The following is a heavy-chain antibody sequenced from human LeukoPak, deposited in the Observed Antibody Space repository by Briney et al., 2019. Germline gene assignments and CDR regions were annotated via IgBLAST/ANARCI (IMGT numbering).Heavy chain of an antibody. CDR2: IYPADSNT. J-gene: IGHJ4*02. V-gene: IGHV5-51*01. D-gene: IGHD3-22*01. Sequence: GEPLKTSCHASGSIFTNYWIGWVRQMPGKGLESMGIIYPADSNTTSSPSFQGQVTISADKSISTVYLQWSSLKASDTAMYYCARQSRDGSETRGYYFDYWGPGTQVTVSS. CDR3: ARQSRDGSETRGYYFDY. CDR1: GSIFTNYW.